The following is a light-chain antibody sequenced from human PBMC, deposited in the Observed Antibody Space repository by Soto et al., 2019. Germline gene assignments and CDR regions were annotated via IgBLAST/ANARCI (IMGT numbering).Light chain of an antibody. CDR2: DNV. J-gene: IGLJ1*01. CDR1: GSNLGRNY. CDR3: GSWDNSLSSYV. V-gene: IGLV1-51*01. Sequence: QSALTQPPSVSATPGQKVTISCSGSGSNLGRNYVSWYQQLPGTAPKLLIYDNVYRFSGIPDRFSGSKSGTSATLGITGLQTGDEGDYYCGSWDNSLSSYVFGTGTKVTV.